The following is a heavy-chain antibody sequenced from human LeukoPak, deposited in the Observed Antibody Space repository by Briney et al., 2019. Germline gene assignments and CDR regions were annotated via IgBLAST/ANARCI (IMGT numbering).Heavy chain of an antibody. V-gene: IGHV6-1*01. J-gene: IGHJ5*02. CDR1: GDSVSSNSVT. CDR3: ARRLTQYDCFDL. D-gene: IGHD2-2*01. CDR2: TYYRSTWYN. Sequence: SQTLSLTCAISGDSVSSNSVTWNWIRQSPSRGLEWLGRTYYRSTWYNDYAVSVRGRITVNPDTSKNQFSLHLNSVTPEDTAVYYCARRLTQYDCFDLWGQGILVTVSS.